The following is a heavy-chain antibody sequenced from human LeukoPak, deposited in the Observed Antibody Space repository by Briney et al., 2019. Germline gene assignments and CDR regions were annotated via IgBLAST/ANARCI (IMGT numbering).Heavy chain of an antibody. CDR2: INVSIVNT. CDR3: AKTDSGPSDY. D-gene: IGHD6-19*01. Sequence: GGSLRLSCAASRFTFSRYTMNWVRQAPGQGLEWVSAINVSIVNTYYADSVKGRFTISRDNSKNTLYLQMNSLRAEDTAVYYCAKTDSGPSDYWGQGTLVTVSS. V-gene: IGHV3-23*01. J-gene: IGHJ4*02. CDR1: RFTFSRYT.